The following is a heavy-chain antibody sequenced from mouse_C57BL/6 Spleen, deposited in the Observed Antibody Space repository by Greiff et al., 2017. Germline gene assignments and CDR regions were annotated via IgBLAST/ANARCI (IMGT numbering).Heavy chain of an antibody. CDR2: INPSTGGT. CDR1: GYSFTGYY. V-gene: IGHV1-42*01. D-gene: IGHD2-1*01. CDR3: ARRRVYYGNQNDYAMDY. Sequence: EVKLMESGPELVKPGASVKISCKASGYSFTGYYMNWVKQSPEKSLEWIGTINPSTGGTTYNQKFKAKATLTVDKYSSTAYMQLKSLTSEDSAVYYCARRRVYYGNQNDYAMDYWGQGTSVTVSS. J-gene: IGHJ4*01.